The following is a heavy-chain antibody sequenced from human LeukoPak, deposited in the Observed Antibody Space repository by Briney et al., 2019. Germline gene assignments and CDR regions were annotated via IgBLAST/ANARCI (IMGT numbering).Heavy chain of an antibody. V-gene: IGHV4-30-4*01. CDR2: IYYSGST. CDR1: GGSISSGDYY. Sequence: SETLSLTCTVSGGSISSGDYYWSWIRQPPGKGLEWIGYIYYSGSTYYNPSLKSRVTISVDTSKNQFSLKLSSVTAADTAVYYCAREFGGYSDGYLDYWGQGTLVTVSS. CDR3: AREFGGYSDGYLDY. J-gene: IGHJ4*02. D-gene: IGHD5-18*01.